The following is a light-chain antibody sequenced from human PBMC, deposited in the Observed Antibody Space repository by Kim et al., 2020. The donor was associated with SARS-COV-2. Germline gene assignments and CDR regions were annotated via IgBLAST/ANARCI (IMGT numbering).Light chain of an antibody. CDR1: QSISSY. V-gene: IGKV3-11*01. CDR3: QQRSNLIT. CDR2: DAS. Sequence: EIVMTQSPATLSVSPGERVTLSCRASQSISSYLAWYQQKPGQAPRLLIYDASNRATGIPARFSGSGSGTDFTLTISSLEPEDFAVYYCQQRSNLITFGQGTRLEIK. J-gene: IGKJ5*01.